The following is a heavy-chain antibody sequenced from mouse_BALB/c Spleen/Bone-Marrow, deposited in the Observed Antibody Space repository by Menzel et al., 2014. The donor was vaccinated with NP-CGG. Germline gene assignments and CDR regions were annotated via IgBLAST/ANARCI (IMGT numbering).Heavy chain of an antibody. D-gene: IGHD1-3*01. CDR1: GFTFSNYG. V-gene: IGHV5-6*01. CDR2: ISSGGSYT. Sequence: EVKLVESGGDLVKPGGSLKPSCAASGFTFSNYGMSWVRQTPDKRLEWVATISSGGSYTYFPDSGKGRFTISRDNAKNALYLQMNSLKSEDAAMYYCARLTPDYAMDYWGQGTSVTVSS. J-gene: IGHJ4*01. CDR3: ARLTPDYAMDY.